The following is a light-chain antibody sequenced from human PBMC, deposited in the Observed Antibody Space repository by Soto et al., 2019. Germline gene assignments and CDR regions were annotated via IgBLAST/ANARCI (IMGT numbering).Light chain of an antibody. CDR3: LLYYGGQVGG. Sequence: QAVVTQEPSLTVSPGGTVTLTCASSTGAGTTGYYPNWFQQKPGQAPRALIYSTNNKYSWTPARFSGSLLGGKAALTLSGVQPEDEADYYCLLYYGGQVGGFGGGTKLTFL. CDR1: TGAGTTGYY. CDR2: STN. V-gene: IGLV7-43*01. J-gene: IGLJ2*01.